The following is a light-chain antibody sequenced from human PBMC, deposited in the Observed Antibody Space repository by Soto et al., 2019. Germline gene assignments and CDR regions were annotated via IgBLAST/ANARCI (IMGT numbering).Light chain of an antibody. J-gene: IGKJ3*01. CDR2: AAS. CDR1: QGIRNF. Sequence: DIQMTQSPTSLSASVGDRVTITCRASQGIRNFVAWYQQKPGKAPKLLIYAASTLQSGVPSRFSRSGPGTDFTLTINILQPEDVATYSCQKYSSVPVFGPGTKVEIK. CDR3: QKYSSVPV. V-gene: IGKV1-27*01.